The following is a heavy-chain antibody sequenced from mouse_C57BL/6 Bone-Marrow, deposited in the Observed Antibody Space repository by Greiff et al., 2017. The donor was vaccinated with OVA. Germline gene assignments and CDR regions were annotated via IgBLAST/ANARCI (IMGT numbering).Heavy chain of an antibody. CDR2: ISDGGSYT. Sequence: EVQGVESGGGLVKPGGSLKLSCAASGFTFSSYAMSWVRQTPEKRLEWVATISDGGSYTYYPDNVKGRFTISRDNAKNNLYLQMSHLKSEDTAMYYCARGDGYYLPYAMDYWGQGTSVTVSS. V-gene: IGHV5-4*01. D-gene: IGHD2-3*01. J-gene: IGHJ4*01. CDR3: ARGDGYYLPYAMDY. CDR1: GFTFSSYA.